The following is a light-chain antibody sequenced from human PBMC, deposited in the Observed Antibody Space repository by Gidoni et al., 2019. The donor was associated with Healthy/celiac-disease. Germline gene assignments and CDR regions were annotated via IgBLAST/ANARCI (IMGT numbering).Light chain of an antibody. Sequence: DLQMPPSPSSLSASVGDRVTITCRASQSISSYLNWYQQKPGKAPKLLIYAASSLQSGVPSRFSGSGSGTDFTLTISSLQPEDFATYYCQQSYSTPPWTFGQGTKVEIK. CDR2: AAS. J-gene: IGKJ1*01. V-gene: IGKV1-39*01. CDR3: QQSYSTPPWT. CDR1: QSISSY.